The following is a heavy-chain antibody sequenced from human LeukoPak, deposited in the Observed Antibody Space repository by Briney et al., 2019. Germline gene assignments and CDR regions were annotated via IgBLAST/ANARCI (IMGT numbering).Heavy chain of an antibody. D-gene: IGHD3-22*01. CDR3: ARCGDSSGYCSLADAFDI. CDR1: GYTFTSYG. CDR2: ISAYNGNT. Sequence: ASVKVSCKASGYTFTSYGISWVRQAPGQGLEWMGWISAYNGNTNYAQKLQGRVTKTTDTSTSTAYMELRSLRSDDTAVYYCARCGDSSGYCSLADAFDIWGQGTMVTVSS. J-gene: IGHJ3*02. V-gene: IGHV1-18*01.